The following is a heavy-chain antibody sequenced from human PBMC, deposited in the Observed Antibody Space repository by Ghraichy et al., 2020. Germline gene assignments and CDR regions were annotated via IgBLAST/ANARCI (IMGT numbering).Heavy chain of an antibody. CDR1: GLTLSDSG. CDR2: ISTSDSSM. Sequence: GGSLRLSCAASGLTLSDSGMNWVRQAPGKGLEWVSYISTSDSSMYYADSVKGRFTMSRDNAKNSLYLQMNSLRAEDTAVYYCAGGGYWGQGTLVTVSS. CDR3: AGGGY. J-gene: IGHJ4*02. V-gene: IGHV3-48*04.